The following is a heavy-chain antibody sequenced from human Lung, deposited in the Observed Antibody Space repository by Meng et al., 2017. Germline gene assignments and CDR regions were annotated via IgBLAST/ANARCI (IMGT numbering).Heavy chain of an antibody. V-gene: IGHV3-74*03. CDR2: IRGDGGSI. Sequence: VELGGCGGGRVQPGGPLRLSCAASGFTFRSYWMHWVRQAPGKGLVWVSRIRGDGGSIVYADSVKGRFTISRDNAKNTLFLQMNSLRAEDTAVYYCARESGYFEYWGQGILVTVSS. CDR1: GFTFRSYW. J-gene: IGHJ4*02. CDR3: ARESGYFEY.